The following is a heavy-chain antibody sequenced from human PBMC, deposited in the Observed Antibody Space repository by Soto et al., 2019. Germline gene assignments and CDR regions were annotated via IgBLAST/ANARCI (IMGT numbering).Heavy chain of an antibody. J-gene: IGHJ4*02. Sequence: PSETLSLTCIVSGASISSYYWSWIRQPAGKGLEWIGRIHTNGGTTYNPSLGSRVTMLADTSKNQFSLRLSSVTAADTAMYYCARDEKQSDYFDDWGQGTLVTVSS. CDR3: ARDEKQSDYFDD. CDR1: GASISSYY. CDR2: IHTNGGT. V-gene: IGHV4-4*07.